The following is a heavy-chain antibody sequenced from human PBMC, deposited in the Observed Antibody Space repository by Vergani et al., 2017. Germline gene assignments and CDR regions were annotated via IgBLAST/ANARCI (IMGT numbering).Heavy chain of an antibody. CDR1: GFTFSSYS. V-gene: IGHV3-48*04. CDR3: ARVFGAPPTS. D-gene: IGHD1-14*01. J-gene: IGHJ4*02. Sequence: VQLVESGGGVVQPGGSLRLSCAASGFTFSSYSMNWVRQAPGKGLEWISYISTTSDTIYYADSVKGRFTISRDNAKNSLYLQMNSLRAEDTAVYYCARVFGAPPTSWGQGTLVTVSS. CDR2: ISTTSDTI.